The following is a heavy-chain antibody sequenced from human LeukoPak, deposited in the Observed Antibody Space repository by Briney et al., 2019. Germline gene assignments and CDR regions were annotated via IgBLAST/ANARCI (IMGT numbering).Heavy chain of an antibody. J-gene: IGHJ5*02. Sequence: ASVKVSCKVSGYTLTELSMHWVRQAPGKGLEWMGGFDPEDGETIYAQKFQGRVTMTEDTSTDTAYMELSSLRSKDTAVYYCATAGLVRSTLWFDPWGQGTLVTVSS. D-gene: IGHD6-6*01. CDR2: FDPEDGET. CDR3: ATAGLVRSTLWFDP. V-gene: IGHV1-24*01. CDR1: GYTLTELS.